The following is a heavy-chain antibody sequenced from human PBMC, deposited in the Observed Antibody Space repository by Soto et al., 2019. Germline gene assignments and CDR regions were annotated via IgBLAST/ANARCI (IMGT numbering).Heavy chain of an antibody. Sequence: SETLSLTCTVSGDSISSSNSHWGWTRQPPGKGLEYIGSVYYGGAIFYSGNIYYNPSLKSRVTISVDTSKNQFSLRLSSVTAADTGVYYCVRYDRINMKPYSPEGFHIWRQGTMVPVSS. V-gene: IGHV4-39*01. D-gene: IGHD3-3*02. CDR3: VRYDRINMKPYSPEGFHI. J-gene: IGHJ3*02. CDR2: VYYGGAIFYSGNI. CDR1: GDSISSSNSH.